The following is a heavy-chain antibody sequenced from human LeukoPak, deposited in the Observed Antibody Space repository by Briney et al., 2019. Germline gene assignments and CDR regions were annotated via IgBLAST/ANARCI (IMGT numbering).Heavy chain of an antibody. Sequence: GGSLRLSCAASGFTISNAWMSWVRQAPGKGLEWVGRIKSKTDGGTTDYAAPVKGRFTISRDDSKNTLYLQMNSLKTEDTAVYYCTADSFYCTNGVCYTDKPFDYWGQGTLVTVSS. CDR1: GFTISNAW. CDR3: TADSFYCTNGVCYTDKPFDY. D-gene: IGHD2-8*01. J-gene: IGHJ4*02. V-gene: IGHV3-15*01. CDR2: IKSKTDGGTT.